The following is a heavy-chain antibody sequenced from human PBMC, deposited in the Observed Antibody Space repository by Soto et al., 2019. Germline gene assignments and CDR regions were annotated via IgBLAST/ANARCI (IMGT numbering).Heavy chain of an antibody. J-gene: IGHJ4*02. CDR2: VSIGGST. D-gene: IGHD2-15*01. Sequence: GGSLRLSCAASGFTFSSCAMGWARQGPGKGLEWVAVVSIGGSTHYADSVRGRFTISRDNSKNTLSLQMNSLTAEDTAVYFCAKRRGAGGHFDYWGQGPLVPVCS. CDR3: AKRRGAGGHFDY. CDR1: GFTFSSCA. V-gene: IGHV3-23*01.